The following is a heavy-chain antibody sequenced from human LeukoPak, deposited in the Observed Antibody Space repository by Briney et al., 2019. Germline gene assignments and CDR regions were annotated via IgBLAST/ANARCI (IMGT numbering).Heavy chain of an antibody. CDR2: VFGNGIT. CDR3: AKVSRGYCRGGTCYYYYGLDV. CDR1: GFTFSTYA. J-gene: IGHJ6*02. V-gene: IGHV3-23*01. D-gene: IGHD2-15*01. Sequence: PGGSLRLSCAASGFTFSTYAMSWVRQAPGKGLEWVSSVFGNGITYYADSVKGRFTISRDNSKNTLYLQTNSLRAEDTAAYYCAKVSRGYCRGGTCYYYYGLDVWGQGTTVTVSS.